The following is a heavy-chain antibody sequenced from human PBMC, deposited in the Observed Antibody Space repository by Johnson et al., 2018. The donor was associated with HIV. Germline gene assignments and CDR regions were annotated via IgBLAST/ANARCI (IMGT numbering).Heavy chain of an antibody. J-gene: IGHJ3*02. V-gene: IGHV3-74*01. CDR3: AREGPSERAGFDI. CDR2: IKSDGGST. CDR1: GFTFKTYW. Sequence: QPGGSLRLSCVVSGFTFKTYWMHWVRQAPGKGLVWVARIKSDGGSTSYVDSVKGRFIISRDNTKNTLYLQMNSLRADDTAVYYCAREGPSERAGFDIWGQGIMVTVSS.